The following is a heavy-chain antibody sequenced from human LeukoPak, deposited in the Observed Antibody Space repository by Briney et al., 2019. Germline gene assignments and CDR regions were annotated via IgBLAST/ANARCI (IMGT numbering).Heavy chain of an antibody. CDR3: ARVYYYDTSGHFDY. CDR2: ISDSGTTV. CDR1: GFTFSGYE. D-gene: IGHD3-22*01. V-gene: IGHV3-48*03. J-gene: IGHJ4*02. Sequence: PGGSLRLSCAASGFTFSGYEMNWVRQAPGKGLEWVSYISDSGTTVYYADSVKGRFTIFRDNAKNSLYLQMHSLRAEDTAVYYCARVYYYDTSGHFDYWGQGTLVTVSS.